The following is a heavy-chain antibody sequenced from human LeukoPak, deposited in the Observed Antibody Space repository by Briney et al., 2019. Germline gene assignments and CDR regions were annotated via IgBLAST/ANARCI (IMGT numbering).Heavy chain of an antibody. CDR1: GGSFSGYY. CDR2: INHSGST. J-gene: IGHJ4*02. Sequence: SETLSLTRAVYGGSFSGYYWSWIRQPPGKGLEWIGEINHSGSTNYNPSLKSRVTISVDTSKNQFSLKLSSVTAADTAVYYCARELIAAAGRGGFFDYWGQGTLVTVSS. CDR3: ARELIAAAGRGGFFDY. D-gene: IGHD6-13*01. V-gene: IGHV4-34*01.